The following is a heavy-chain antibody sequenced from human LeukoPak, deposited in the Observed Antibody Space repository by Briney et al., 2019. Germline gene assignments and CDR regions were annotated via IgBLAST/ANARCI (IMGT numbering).Heavy chain of an antibody. J-gene: IGHJ3*02. V-gene: IGHV4-31*03. CDR1: GGSISSGGYY. Sequence: SQTLPLTCTVSGGSISSGGYYWSWIRQHPGKGLEWIGYIYYSGTTSYNPSLKSRVTISVDTSKNQFSLKLSSVTAADTAVYYCARGGYYGSGVDAFDIWGQGSMVTVSS. CDR3: ARGGYYGSGVDAFDI. D-gene: IGHD3-10*01. CDR2: IYYSGTT.